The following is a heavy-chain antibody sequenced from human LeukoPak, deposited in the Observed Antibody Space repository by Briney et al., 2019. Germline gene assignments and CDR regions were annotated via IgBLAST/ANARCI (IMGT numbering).Heavy chain of an antibody. CDR3: ARGNWAAAAHLDC. D-gene: IGHD6-13*01. CDR2: SINGGST. V-gene: IGHV4-34*01. J-gene: IGHJ4*02. CDR1: GGSFIGYF. Sequence: SETLSLTCAVYGGSFIGYFWRWIRQPPGKGLEWIGESINGGSTNYNSSLKSRVTISVDSSKNQFSLTLTSMTAADTAVYYCARGNWAAAAHLDCWGQGTLGSVSS.